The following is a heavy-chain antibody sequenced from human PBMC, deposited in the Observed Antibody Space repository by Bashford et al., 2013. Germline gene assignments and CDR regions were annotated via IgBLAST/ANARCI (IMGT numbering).Heavy chain of an antibody. V-gene: IGHV1-18*01. CDR3: ARDPRHVGYCTSTACYGGADS. J-gene: IGHJ4*02. CDR1: GYTWTSYG. CDR2: ISGYNGDT. Sequence: ASVKVSCNTSGYTWTSYGISWVRQAPGQGLEWLGWISGYNGDTDYAQKFQGRVTMTADRSTRTAYMELRSLRSDDTAIYYCARDPRHVGYCTSTACYGGADSWGQGTLVTVSS. D-gene: IGHD2-2*01.